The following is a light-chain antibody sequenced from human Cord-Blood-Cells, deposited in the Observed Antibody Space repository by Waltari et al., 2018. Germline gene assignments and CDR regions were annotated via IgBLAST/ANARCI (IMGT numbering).Light chain of an antibody. CDR1: ALPTQT. Sequence: SYELTQPPSVSVSPGQTARTTCSGDALPTQTAYWYQQKPGQAPVRVIYKDSERPSGIPERFSGSSSGTTVTLTISGVQAEDEADYYCQSADSSGTYVFGTGTKVTVL. CDR3: QSADSSGTYV. CDR2: KDS. V-gene: IGLV3-25*03. J-gene: IGLJ1*01.